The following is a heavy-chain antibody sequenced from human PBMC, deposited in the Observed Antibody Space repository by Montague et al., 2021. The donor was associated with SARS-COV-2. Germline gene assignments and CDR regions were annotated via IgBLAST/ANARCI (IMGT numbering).Heavy chain of an antibody. CDR1: GVSITSYY. J-gene: IGHJ4*02. Sequence: SETLSLTCSISGVSITSYYWSWVRQPAGKGLEWIGHIYASGSTNYSPSLKSRVRLSIDNPKNQFSLKLESLTAADTAVYYCVRDGGNWYYFDYWGQGALVTGAS. CDR3: VRDGGNWYYFDY. D-gene: IGHD3-16*01. V-gene: IGHV4-4*07. CDR2: IYASGST.